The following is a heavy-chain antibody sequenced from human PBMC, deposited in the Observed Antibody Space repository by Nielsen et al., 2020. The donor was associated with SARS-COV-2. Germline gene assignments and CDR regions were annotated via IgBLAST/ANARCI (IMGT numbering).Heavy chain of an antibody. D-gene: IGHD1-26*01. Sequence: GESLKISCAASGFTFSSYAMSWVRQAPGKGLEWVANIKQDGSEKYYGDSVKGRFTISRDNAKNSLYLQMNSLRAEDTALYYCAKDMSGRRAFDIWGQGTMVTVSS. V-gene: IGHV3-7*03. CDR2: IKQDGSEK. CDR1: GFTFSSYA. CDR3: AKDMSGRRAFDI. J-gene: IGHJ3*02.